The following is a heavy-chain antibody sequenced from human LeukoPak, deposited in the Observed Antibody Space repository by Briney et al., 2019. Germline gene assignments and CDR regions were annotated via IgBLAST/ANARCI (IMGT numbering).Heavy chain of an antibody. D-gene: IGHD3-10*01. J-gene: IGHJ4*02. CDR3: AKDISPYYYGSGSYEDY. CDR1: GFTFSSYG. V-gene: IGHV3-30*18. CDR2: ISYDGSNK. Sequence: GRSLRLSCAASGFTFSSYGMHWVRQAPGKGLEWVAVISYDGSNKYYADSVKGRFTISRDNSKNTLYLQMNSLRAEDTALYYCAKDISPYYYGSGSYEDYWGQGTLVTVSS.